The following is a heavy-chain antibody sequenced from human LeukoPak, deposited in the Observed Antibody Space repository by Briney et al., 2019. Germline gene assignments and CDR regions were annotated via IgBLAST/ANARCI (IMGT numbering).Heavy chain of an antibody. CDR2: IYSSGST. CDR1: GGSISSSTYC. J-gene: IGHJ4*02. CDR3: ASDERNFDY. V-gene: IGHV4-39*01. Sequence: SETLSLTCTVSGGSISSSTYCWGWIRQPPGKGLEWIGSIYSSGSTYYNPSLSGRVTISVDTSKNQFSLKLSSVTAADTAVYYCASDERNFDYWGQGTLVTVAS.